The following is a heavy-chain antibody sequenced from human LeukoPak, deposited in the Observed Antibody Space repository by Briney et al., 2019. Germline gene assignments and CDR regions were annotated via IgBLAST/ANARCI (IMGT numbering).Heavy chain of an antibody. CDR2: IWYDGSNK. J-gene: IGHJ5*02. CDR1: GFTFSSYG. V-gene: IGHV3-33*06. CDR3: AKGTTVTTLNWFDP. Sequence: GGSLRLSCAASGFTFSSYGMHWVRQAPGKGLEWVAVIWYDGSNKYYADSVKGRFTISRDNSKNTLYLQMNSLRAEDTAVYYCAKGTTVTTLNWFDPWGQGTLVTVSS. D-gene: IGHD4-17*01.